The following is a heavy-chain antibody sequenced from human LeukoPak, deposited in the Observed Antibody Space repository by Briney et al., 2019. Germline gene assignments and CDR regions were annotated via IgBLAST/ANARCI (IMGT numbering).Heavy chain of an antibody. V-gene: IGHV4-59*01. CDR1: GGSISGYN. CDR2: IYYSGST. Sequence: PSETLSLTCTVSGGSISGYNWTWIRQPPGKGPEWIGYIYYSGSTNYNPSLKSRVTMSVDTSKNQFSLKLNSVTAADTAVYYCARDRLGLPVDYWGRGTLVTVSS. J-gene: IGHJ4*02. D-gene: IGHD3-16*01. CDR3: ARDRLGLPVDY.